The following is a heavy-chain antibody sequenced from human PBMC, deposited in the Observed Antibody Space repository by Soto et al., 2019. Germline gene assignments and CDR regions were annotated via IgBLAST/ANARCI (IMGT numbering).Heavy chain of an antibody. D-gene: IGHD3-3*01. V-gene: IGHV1-18*01. CDR2: ISAYNGNT. Sequence: GASVKVSCKASGYTFTSYGISWVRQAPGQGLEWMGWISAYNGNTNYAQKLQGRVTMTTDTSTSTAYMELRSLRSDDTAVYYCATSYDDFWSGYYTDPFDYWGQGTLVTFSS. J-gene: IGHJ4*02. CDR1: GYTFTSYG. CDR3: ATSYDDFWSGYYTDPFDY.